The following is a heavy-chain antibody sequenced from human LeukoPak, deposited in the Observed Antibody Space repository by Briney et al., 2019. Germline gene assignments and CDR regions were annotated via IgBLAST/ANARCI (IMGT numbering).Heavy chain of an antibody. CDR1: GYKFTDSY. J-gene: IGHJ5*02. Sequence: ASVKVSCKASGYKFTDSYIHWVHQAPGQGLEWMGWIFPKSGKAKYSQTFQGRVTMTRDTSVDTVYMEVIRLTPDDTAVYYCTRDRGTADRSWFDPWGQGTLVTVSS. D-gene: IGHD2-8*02. CDR2: IFPKSGKA. V-gene: IGHV1-2*02. CDR3: TRDRGTADRSWFDP.